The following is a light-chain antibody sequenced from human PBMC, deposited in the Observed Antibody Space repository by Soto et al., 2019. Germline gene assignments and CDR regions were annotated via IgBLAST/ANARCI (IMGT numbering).Light chain of an antibody. CDR3: QQYSDNWT. V-gene: IGKV1-5*03. Sequence: DIQMTQSPSTLSASVGDRVTITCRASQSIRSWLAWYQQKPGPAPNLLIYKPSTFQGGVPSRFSGSGSGTEFPLTISSLQPDDSAIYYCQQYSDNWTFGQGTKVEIK. J-gene: IGKJ1*01. CDR1: QSIRSW. CDR2: KPS.